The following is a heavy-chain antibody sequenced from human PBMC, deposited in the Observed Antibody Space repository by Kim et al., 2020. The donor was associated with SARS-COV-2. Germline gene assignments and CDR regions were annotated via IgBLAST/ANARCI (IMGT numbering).Heavy chain of an antibody. CDR3: ARVGADYVWGSYRHIDY. Sequence: LKSRVTRSVDTLKNQFSLKLSSVTAADTAVYYCARVGADYVWGSYRHIDYWGQGTLVTVSS. J-gene: IGHJ4*02. V-gene: IGHV4-31*02. D-gene: IGHD3-16*02.